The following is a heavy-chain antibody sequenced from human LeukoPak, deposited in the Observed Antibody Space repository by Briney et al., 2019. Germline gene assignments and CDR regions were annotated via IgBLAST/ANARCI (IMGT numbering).Heavy chain of an antibody. J-gene: IGHJ4*02. Sequence: GGSLRLSCAASGFTFRSYGMSWVRQAPGKGLEWVSAISGSDITTYYADSVKGRFTISRDNSKNTLYLQMNSLRAEDTAVYYCATTPTYDILTGYYIDYWGQGTLVTVSS. V-gene: IGHV3-23*01. CDR1: GFTFRSYG. D-gene: IGHD3-9*01. CDR2: ISGSDITT. CDR3: ATTPTYDILTGYYIDY.